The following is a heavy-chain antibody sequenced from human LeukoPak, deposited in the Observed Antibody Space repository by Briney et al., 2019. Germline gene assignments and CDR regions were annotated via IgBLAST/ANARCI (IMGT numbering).Heavy chain of an antibody. J-gene: IGHJ4*02. V-gene: IGHV1-2*02. CDR1: GYTFTSYD. CDR3: ARAGRISSGWYYFDY. D-gene: IGHD6-19*01. Sequence: ASVKVSCKASGYTFTSYDINWVRQATGQGLEWMGWINPNSGGTNYAQKFQGRVTMTRDTSISTAYMELSRLRSDDTAVYYCARAGRISSGWYYFDYWGQGTLVTVSS. CDR2: INPNSGGT.